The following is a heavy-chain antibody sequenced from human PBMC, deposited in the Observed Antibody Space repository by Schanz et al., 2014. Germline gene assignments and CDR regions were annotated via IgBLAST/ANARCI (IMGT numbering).Heavy chain of an antibody. CDR2: IIPILGIA. D-gene: IGHD2-21*01. J-gene: IGHJ4*02. Sequence: QVQLVQSGAEVKKPGASVKVSCKASGYTFTSYGINWVRQAPGQGLEWMGRIIPILGIANYAQRFQGRVSITADASTNTTYMELSSLTSEDTAVHYCASGRGCYDYWGQGTLVTVSS. CDR1: GYTFTSYG. CDR3: ASGRGCYDY. V-gene: IGHV1-69*04.